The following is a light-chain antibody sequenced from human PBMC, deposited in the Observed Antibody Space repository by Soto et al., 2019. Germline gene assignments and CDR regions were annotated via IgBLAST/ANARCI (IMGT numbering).Light chain of an antibody. CDR1: QGIRND. J-gene: IGKJ5*01. Sequence: IQMTQSPSSLSASVGDRVTISCRASQGIRNDLAWYQQKPGKAPKLLIFAASNLQSGVPSRFSGSGSGTEFTLTISSLQPDDFATYYCQQYHRSSITFGQGTRLEIK. V-gene: IGKV1-17*01. CDR3: QQYHRSSIT. CDR2: AAS.